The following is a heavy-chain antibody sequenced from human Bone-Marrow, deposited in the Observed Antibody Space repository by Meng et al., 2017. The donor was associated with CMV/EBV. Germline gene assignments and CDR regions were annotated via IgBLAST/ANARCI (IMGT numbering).Heavy chain of an antibody. CDR1: GHTFTTYG. D-gene: IGHD2-2*01. CDR3: ASSRRGVTRFFDY. V-gene: IGHV1-18*01. Sequence: KASGHTFTTYGNSWVRQDRGEGREWMGWIRTYNGNTSYTQKVEGRDSMTTDTSKSTAYMELRSMRSDDTDVYDSASSRRGVTRFFDYWGQGTLVTVSS. CDR2: IRTYNGNT. J-gene: IGHJ4*02.